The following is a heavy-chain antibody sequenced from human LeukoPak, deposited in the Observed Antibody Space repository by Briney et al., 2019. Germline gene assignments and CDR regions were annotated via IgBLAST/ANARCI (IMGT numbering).Heavy chain of an antibody. Sequence: GSVKVSCKASGYTFTSYGISWVRQAPGQGLEWMGWISAYNGNTNYAQKLQGRVTMTTDTSTSTAYMELRSLRSDDTAVYYCARDFPVGATPTADYWGQGTLVTVSS. CDR2: ISAYNGNT. CDR3: ARDFPVGATPTADY. J-gene: IGHJ4*02. V-gene: IGHV1-18*01. CDR1: GYTFTSYG. D-gene: IGHD1-26*01.